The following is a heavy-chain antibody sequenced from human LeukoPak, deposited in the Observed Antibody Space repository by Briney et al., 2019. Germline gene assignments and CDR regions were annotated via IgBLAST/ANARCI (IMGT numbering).Heavy chain of an antibody. CDR3: ATDIVVVVAADQFDY. Sequence: GGSLRLSCAASGFTFSSFAMSWVRQAPGKGLEWVSAISGSGGSTYYADSVKGRFTISRDNSKNTLYLQMNSLRAEDTAVYYCATDIVVVVAADQFDYWGQGTLVTVSS. J-gene: IGHJ4*02. CDR1: GFTFSSFA. V-gene: IGHV3-23*01. CDR2: ISGSGGST. D-gene: IGHD2-15*01.